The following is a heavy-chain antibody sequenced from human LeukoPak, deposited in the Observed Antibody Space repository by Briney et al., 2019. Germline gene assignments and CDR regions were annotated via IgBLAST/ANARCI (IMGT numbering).Heavy chain of an antibody. D-gene: IGHD3-22*01. CDR3: ARLTQDYYDSSGYYYEDY. Sequence: ASVKVSCKASGYTFTSYGISWVRQAPGQGLEWMGWISAYNGNTNYALKLQGRVTMTTDTSTSTAYMELRSLRSDDTAVYYCARLTQDYYDSSGYYYEDYWGQGTLVTVSS. CDR2: ISAYNGNT. J-gene: IGHJ4*02. CDR1: GYTFTSYG. V-gene: IGHV1-18*01.